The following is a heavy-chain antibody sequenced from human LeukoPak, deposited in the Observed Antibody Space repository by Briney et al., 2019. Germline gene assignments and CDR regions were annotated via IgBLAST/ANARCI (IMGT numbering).Heavy chain of an antibody. CDR1: GGSISNYY. D-gene: IGHD2-15*01. J-gene: IGHJ4*02. CDR2: IHSSGST. CDR3: ARSRGRLLLIDY. Sequence: PSETLSLTCTVSGGSISNYYWNWIRQPAGKGLEWIGRIHSSGSTDYNPSLKSRVTMSVDTSKNQFSLNLSSVTAADSAVYYCARSRGRLLLIDYWGQGALVTVSS. V-gene: IGHV4-4*07.